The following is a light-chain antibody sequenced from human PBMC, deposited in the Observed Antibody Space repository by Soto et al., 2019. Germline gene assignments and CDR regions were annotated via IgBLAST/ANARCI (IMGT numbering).Light chain of an antibody. CDR3: YQLYSFPLA. CDR1: QDFSNF. CDR2: DAS. V-gene: IGKV1-9*01. J-gene: IGKJ4*01. Sequence: DIQLTQSPSFLSASMGDRVTTTCRASQDFSNFLAWYQQKPGRAPKLLMYDASTLQSGVPSRFSGSGSGTEFTLTISSLQPEKFATYFCYQLYSFPLAFGLGTKGGIK.